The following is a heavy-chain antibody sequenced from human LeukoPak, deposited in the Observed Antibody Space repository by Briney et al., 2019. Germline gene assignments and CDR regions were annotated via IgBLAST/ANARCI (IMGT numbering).Heavy chain of an antibody. V-gene: IGHV1-2*06. CDR2: INPNSGGT. J-gene: IGHJ6*02. CDR3: AMGGWYGGNYYGMDV. Sequence: GASVKVSCKASGYTFTGYYMHWVRQAPGQGLEWMGRINPNSGGTNYAQKLQGRVTMTTDTSTSTAYMELRSLRSDDTAVYYCAMGGWYGGNYYGMDVWGQGTTVTVSS. D-gene: IGHD6-19*01. CDR1: GYTFTGYY.